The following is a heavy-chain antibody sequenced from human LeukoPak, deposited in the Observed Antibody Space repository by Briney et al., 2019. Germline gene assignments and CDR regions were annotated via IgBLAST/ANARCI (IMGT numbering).Heavy chain of an antibody. CDR3: ASGFPPGSGSRGSHAFDV. J-gene: IGHJ3*01. CDR1: EMSFSAYY. D-gene: IGHD6-19*01. V-gene: IGHV4-34*01. Sequence: PSETLSLTCAVSEMSFSAYYWNWIRQSPGKGLEWIGEINYGGSTKYTPSLEGRGTILIDTSKNQFSLKLTSVTAADTAVYYCASGFPPGSGSRGSHAFDVWGQGTMVTVSS. CDR2: INYGGST.